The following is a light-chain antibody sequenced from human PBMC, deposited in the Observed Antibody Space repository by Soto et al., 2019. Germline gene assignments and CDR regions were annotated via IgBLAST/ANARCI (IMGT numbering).Light chain of an antibody. CDR3: QQYGSSPPIT. CDR1: QSVSSSY. CDR2: DAS. J-gene: IGKJ5*01. Sequence: EIVLTQSPGTLSLSPGEGVTLSCRASQSVSSSYLAWYQQKPGQAPRLLIYDASSRATGISDRFSGSGSGTDFTLTISRLEPEDFAVYYCQQYGSSPPITFGQGTRLEIK. V-gene: IGKV3-20*01.